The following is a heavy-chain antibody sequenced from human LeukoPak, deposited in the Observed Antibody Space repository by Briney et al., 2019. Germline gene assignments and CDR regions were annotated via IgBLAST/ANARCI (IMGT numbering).Heavy chain of an antibody. J-gene: IGHJ6*03. V-gene: IGHV3-15*01. Sequence: PGGSLRLSCAASGFTFSNAWMSWVRQAPGKGLEWVGHIKSKADGGTTDYAAPVKGRFTISRDDSKNTLYLQMNSLKTEDTAVYYCTTDLSLADGDYPDYYMDVWGKGTTVTVSS. CDR3: TTDLSLADGDYPDYYMDV. D-gene: IGHD4-17*01. CDR1: GFTFSNAW. CDR2: IKSKADGGTT.